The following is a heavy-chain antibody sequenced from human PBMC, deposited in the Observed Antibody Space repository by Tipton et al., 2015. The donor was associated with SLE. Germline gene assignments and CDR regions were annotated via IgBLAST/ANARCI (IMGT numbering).Heavy chain of an antibody. CDR1: GGSISNYY. CDR3: ARSYYDFWSASVGGYFDY. Sequence: TLSLTCTVSGGSISNYYWTWIRQPPGKGLEWIGYIYYSGGTNYNPSLKSRVTISVDTSKNQFSLKLNSVTAADTAVYYCARSYYDFWSASVGGYFDYWGQGTLVTVSS. D-gene: IGHD3-3*01. V-gene: IGHV4-59*01. J-gene: IGHJ4*02. CDR2: IYYSGGT.